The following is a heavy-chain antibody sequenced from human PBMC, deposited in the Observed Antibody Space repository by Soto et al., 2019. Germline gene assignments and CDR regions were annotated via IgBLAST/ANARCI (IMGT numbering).Heavy chain of an antibody. CDR1: GGSISSSSYY. CDR3: ARHLGGSYSSSWRGGAFDI. V-gene: IGHV4-39*01. CDR2: IYYSGST. Sequence: SETLSLTCTVSGGSISSSSYYWGWIRQPPGKGLEWIGSIYYSGSTYYNPSLKSRVTISVDTSKNQFSLKLSSVTAADTAVYYCARHLGGSYSSSWRGGAFDIWGQGTMVT. J-gene: IGHJ3*02. D-gene: IGHD6-13*01.